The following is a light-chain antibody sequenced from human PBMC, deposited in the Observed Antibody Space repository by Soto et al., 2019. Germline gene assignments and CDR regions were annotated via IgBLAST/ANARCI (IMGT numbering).Light chain of an antibody. V-gene: IGLV2-8*01. CDR3: KSYAGSNTYV. J-gene: IGLJ1*01. Sequence: QSALTQPPSASGSPGQSVTISCTGTKNDIGVYDFVSWYQHHPGKAPRLIIYEVVQRPSGVPDRFSGSKSGNTASLTVSGLQAEDEADHFCKSYAGSNTYVFGSGTKLTVL. CDR1: KNDIGVYDF. CDR2: EVV.